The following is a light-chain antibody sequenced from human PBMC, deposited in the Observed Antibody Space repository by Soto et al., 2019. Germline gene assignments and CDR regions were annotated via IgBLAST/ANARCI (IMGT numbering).Light chain of an antibody. CDR1: QSVSSN. J-gene: IGKJ2*01. V-gene: IGKV3-15*01. CDR2: GAS. Sequence: EIVMTQSPATLSVSPGERAALSCRASQSVSSNFAWYQQKPGQAPRLLIYGASTRATGIPARFSGSGSGTEFTLTISSLQSEDFAVYYCQQYNNSPYTFGQGTKLPIK. CDR3: QQYNNSPYT.